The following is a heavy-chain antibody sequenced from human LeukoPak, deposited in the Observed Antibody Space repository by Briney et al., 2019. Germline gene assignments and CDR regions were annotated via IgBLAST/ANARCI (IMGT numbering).Heavy chain of an antibody. J-gene: IGHJ4*02. CDR3: ARDLTYSGREGTDY. V-gene: IGHV1-18*01. D-gene: IGHD1-26*01. CDR1: GYTFTSYG. CDR2: ISAYNGNT. Sequence: ASVKVSCKASGYTFTSYGISWVRQAPGQGLEWMGWISAYNGNTNYAQKLQGRVTMTTDTSTSTAYMELRSLRSDDTAVYYCARDLTYSGREGTDYWGQGTLVTVSS.